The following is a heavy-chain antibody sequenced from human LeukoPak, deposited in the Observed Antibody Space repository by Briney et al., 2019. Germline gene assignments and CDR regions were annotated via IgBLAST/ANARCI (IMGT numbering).Heavy chain of an antibody. D-gene: IGHD6-13*01. J-gene: IGHJ4*02. CDR1: GGSISSYY. Sequence: PSETLSLTCTVSGGSISSYYWSWIRQPPGKGLEWIGYIYYSGSTNYNPSLKSRVTISVDTSKNQFSLKLSSVTAADTAVYYCARCAGRRSWSGFSCDYWGQGTLVTVSS. V-gene: IGHV4-59*01. CDR3: ARCAGRRSWSGFSCDY. CDR2: IYYSGST.